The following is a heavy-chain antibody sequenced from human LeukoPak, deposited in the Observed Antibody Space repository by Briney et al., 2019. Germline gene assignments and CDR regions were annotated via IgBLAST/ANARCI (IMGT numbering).Heavy chain of an antibody. D-gene: IGHD3-16*01. V-gene: IGHV1-18*01. Sequence: ASVKVSCKASGYTFTSYGISWVRQAPGQGLEGMGWISTCNGDTNYAQKLQGRVTMTTDTSTNTAYMELRSLRSDDTAVYYCAREGLGELTLDYWGQGTLVTVSS. CDR3: AREGLGELTLDY. CDR2: ISTCNGDT. CDR1: GYTFTSYG. J-gene: IGHJ4*02.